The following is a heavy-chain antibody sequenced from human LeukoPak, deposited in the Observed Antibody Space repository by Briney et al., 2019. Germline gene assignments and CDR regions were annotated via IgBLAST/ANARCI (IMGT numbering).Heavy chain of an antibody. V-gene: IGHV3-21*01. Sequence: GGSLRLSCAASGFTFSSYSMNWARQAPGKGLEWVSSISASSRYIRYADSVKGRFTISRDNAQNPLYLQMNSLRADDSGLYFCATYSGTDGVYWGQGTPVTVSS. CDR3: ATYSGTDGVY. CDR1: GFTFSSYS. CDR2: ISASSRYI. D-gene: IGHD1-14*01. J-gene: IGHJ4*02.